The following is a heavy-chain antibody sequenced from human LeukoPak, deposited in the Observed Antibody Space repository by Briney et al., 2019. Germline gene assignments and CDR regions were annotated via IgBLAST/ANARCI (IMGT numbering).Heavy chain of an antibody. CDR3: AREIPRYYDSSGRFDP. Sequence: SETLSLTCTVSGGSISSYSWSWIRQPPGKGLEWIGYIYYSGSTNYNPSLKSRVTISVDTSKNQFSLKLSSVTAADTAVYYCAREIPRYYDSSGRFDPWGQGTLVTVSS. J-gene: IGHJ5*02. V-gene: IGHV4-59*01. CDR1: GGSISSYS. CDR2: IYYSGST. D-gene: IGHD3-22*01.